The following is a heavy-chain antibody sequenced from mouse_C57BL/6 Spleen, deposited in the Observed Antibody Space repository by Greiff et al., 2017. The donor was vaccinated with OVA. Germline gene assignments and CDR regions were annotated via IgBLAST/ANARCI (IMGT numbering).Heavy chain of an antibody. Sequence: QVQLQQSGPELVKPGASVKISCKASGYAFSSSWMNWVKQRPGKGLEWIGRIYPGDGDTNYNGKVKGKATLTADNSSSTAYMQLSSLTSEDSAVYFCAREDDGYPGFAYWGQGTLVTVSA. CDR1: GYAFSSSW. V-gene: IGHV1-82*01. CDR3: AREDDGYPGFAY. D-gene: IGHD2-3*01. J-gene: IGHJ3*01. CDR2: IYPGDGDT.